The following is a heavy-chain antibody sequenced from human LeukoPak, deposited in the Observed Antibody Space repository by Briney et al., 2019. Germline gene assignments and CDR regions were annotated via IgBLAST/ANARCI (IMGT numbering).Heavy chain of an antibody. J-gene: IGHJ6*02. V-gene: IGHV3-11*01. D-gene: IGHD2-2*01. Sequence: GGSLRLSCAASGFTFSDYYMSWIRQAPGKGLEWVSYISSSGSTIYYADSVKGRFTISRDNAKNSLYLQMNSLRAEDTAVYYCARGYCSSTSCPTTCYYYYGMDVWGQETTVTVSS. CDR1: GFTFSDYY. CDR2: ISSSGSTI. CDR3: ARGYCSSTSCPTTCYYYYGMDV.